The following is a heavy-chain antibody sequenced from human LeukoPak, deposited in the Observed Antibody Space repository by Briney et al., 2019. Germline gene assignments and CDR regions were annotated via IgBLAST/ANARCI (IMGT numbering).Heavy chain of an antibody. J-gene: IGHJ6*02. D-gene: IGHD3-10*01. CDR3: ATTGGVGSNPYYYYYCMDV. CDR2: IYCGGST. V-gene: IGHV3-53*01. CDR1: GFTVSSNY. Sequence: PGGSLRLSCAASGFTVSSNYMSWVRQAPGKGLEWVSVIYCGGSTYYADSVKGRFTISRDNSKNTLYLQMNSLRAEDTAVYYCATTGGVGSNPYYYYYCMDVWGQGTTVTVSS.